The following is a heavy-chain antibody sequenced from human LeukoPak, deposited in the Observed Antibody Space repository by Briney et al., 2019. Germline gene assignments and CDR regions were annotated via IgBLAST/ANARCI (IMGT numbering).Heavy chain of an antibody. D-gene: IGHD6-19*01. V-gene: IGHV4-4*08. CDR3: VRRDTGWNYFDY. Sequence: PSEPLSLTCAVSGGSINSRYWGWIRQPPGKGLQWIGDIYSTGKNNYNPSLKGRVTISLDTSKSHLSLNLTSVLAADTAIYYCVRRDTGWNYFDYWGQGILVTVSS. J-gene: IGHJ4*02. CDR1: GGSINSRY. CDR2: IYSTGKN.